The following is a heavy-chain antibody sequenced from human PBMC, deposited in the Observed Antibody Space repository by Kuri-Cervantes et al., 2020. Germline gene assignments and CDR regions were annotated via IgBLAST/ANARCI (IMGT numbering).Heavy chain of an antibody. J-gene: IGHJ4*02. CDR3: AGVSIAVAGTEIDY. CDR2: IYYSGST. D-gene: IGHD6-19*01. V-gene: IGHV4-4*02. Sequence: SETLSLTCAVSGGSISSSNWWSWVRQPPGKGLEWIGYIYYSGSTNYNPSLKSRVTISVDTSKNQFSLKLSSVTAADTAVYYCAGVSIAVAGTEIDYWGQGTLVTVSS. CDR1: GGSISSSNW.